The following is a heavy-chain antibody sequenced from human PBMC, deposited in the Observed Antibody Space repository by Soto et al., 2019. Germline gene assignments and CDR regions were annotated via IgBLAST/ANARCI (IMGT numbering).Heavy chain of an antibody. CDR2: INPNSGGT. CDR3: ARDSHYYDSSGYFDY. D-gene: IGHD3-22*01. J-gene: IGHJ4*02. V-gene: IGHV1-2*02. CDR1: GYTFTGYS. Sequence: QVQLVQSGAEVKKPGASVKVSCKASGYTFTGYSMHWVRQAPGQGLEWMGWINPNSGGTNYAQKFQGRVTMTRDTSISTAYMELSRLRSDDTAVYYCARDSHYYDSSGYFDYWGQGTLVTVSS.